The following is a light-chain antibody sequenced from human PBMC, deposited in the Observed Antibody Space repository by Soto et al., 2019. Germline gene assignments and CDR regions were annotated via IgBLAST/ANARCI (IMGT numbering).Light chain of an antibody. Sequence: QSALTQPASVSGSPGQSITISCTGTSGDIGSYNYVSWYQHHPGKAPKVIIYEVTIRPSGVSDRFSGSKSGNTASLTVSGLQAEDEADYYCSSYTGGNPSYVFGTGTKLTVL. V-gene: IGLV2-14*01. CDR1: SGDIGSYNY. J-gene: IGLJ1*01. CDR3: SSYTGGNPSYV. CDR2: EVT.